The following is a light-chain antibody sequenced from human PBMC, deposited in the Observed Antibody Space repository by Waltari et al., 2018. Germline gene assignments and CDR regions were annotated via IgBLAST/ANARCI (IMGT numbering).Light chain of an antibody. J-gene: IGLJ3*02. Sequence: QSALTQPASVSGSPGQSITISCTGTSSDVGGYKYVSWYQQHPGKAPKLMLYEVRNRPAGVSKRCSGSKSGNTASLTISGLQAEDEADYYCSSYTSSSTLGVFGGGTKLTVL. CDR3: SSYTSSSTLGV. V-gene: IGLV2-14*01. CDR1: SSDVGGYKY. CDR2: EVR.